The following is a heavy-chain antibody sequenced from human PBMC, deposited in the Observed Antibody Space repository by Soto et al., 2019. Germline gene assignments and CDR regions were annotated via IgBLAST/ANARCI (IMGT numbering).Heavy chain of an antibody. CDR2: ISGNNGNT. Sequence: GPEVKKPGASVTLSCKASGYHFTNYGISWVRQAPGQGLEWMGWISGNNGNTKYGQKFQGRVSLTTDSSTSTAYMEMRSLRSDDTADYYCVRRVVTTLDDAFDIWGPGTRVTVSS. V-gene: IGHV1-18*01. J-gene: IGHJ3*02. CDR3: VRRVVTTLDDAFDI. CDR1: GYHFTNYG. D-gene: IGHD2-21*02.